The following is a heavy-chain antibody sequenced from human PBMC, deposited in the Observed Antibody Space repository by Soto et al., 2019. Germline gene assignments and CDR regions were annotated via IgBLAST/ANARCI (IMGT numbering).Heavy chain of an antibody. Sequence: QVQLQESGPGLVKPSQTLSLTCTVSGGSISSGDYYWSWIRQPPGKGLEWIGYIYYSGSSYYNPSLKGRVTISVDSYKNHFSLKLSSVTAAGTGGYSCASNGDGYTFYVYCGHGNLVAVSS. CDR3: ASNGDGYTFYVY. D-gene: IGHD1-1*01. CDR2: IYYSGSS. J-gene: IGHJ4*01. CDR1: GGSISSGDYY. V-gene: IGHV4-30-4*01.